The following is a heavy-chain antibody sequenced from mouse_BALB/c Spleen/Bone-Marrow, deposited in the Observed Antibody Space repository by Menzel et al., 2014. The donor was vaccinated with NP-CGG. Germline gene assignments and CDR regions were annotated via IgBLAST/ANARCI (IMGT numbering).Heavy chain of an antibody. CDR3: ARRIYYAMGY. V-gene: IGHV1-54*01. CDR1: GYAFTNYL. CDR2: LNPGSGGT. Sequence: QVQLQQSGAELVRPGTSVKVSCKASGYAFTNYLIEWIRQRPEQGLEWIGVLNPGSGGTNYNEKFKGKATLTADKSSSTAYMQLSSLTSDDSAVYFCARRIYYAMGYWGQGTAITVSS. D-gene: IGHD2-1*01. J-gene: IGHJ2*01.